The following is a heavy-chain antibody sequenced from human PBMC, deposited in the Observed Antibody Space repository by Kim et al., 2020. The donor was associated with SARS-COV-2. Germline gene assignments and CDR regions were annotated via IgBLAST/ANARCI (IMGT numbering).Heavy chain of an antibody. J-gene: IGHJ5*02. CDR3: ARGIIGAAAGNGWFDP. D-gene: IGHD6-13*01. CDR1: GFTFSSYS. CDR2: ISSSSSYI. Sequence: GGSLRLSCAASGFTFSSYSMNWVRQAPGKGLEWVSSISSSSSYIYYADSVKGRFTISRDNAKNSLYLQMNSLRAEDTAVYYCARGIIGAAAGNGWFDPWGQGTLVTVSS. V-gene: IGHV3-21*01.